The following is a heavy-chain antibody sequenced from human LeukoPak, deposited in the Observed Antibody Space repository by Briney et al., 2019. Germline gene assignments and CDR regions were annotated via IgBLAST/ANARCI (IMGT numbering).Heavy chain of an antibody. J-gene: IGHJ3*02. CDR3: AREARSSWYYGAFDI. D-gene: IGHD6-13*01. CDR2: INIDERIT. CDR1: GFSFSTQR. Sequence: PGGSLRLSCAASGFSFSTQRMHWVRQAPGKGLVWVSYINIDERITGYADSVKGRFTISRDNSKNTLYLQMNSLRAEDTAVYYCAREARSSWYYGAFDIWGQGTMVTVSS. V-gene: IGHV3-74*01.